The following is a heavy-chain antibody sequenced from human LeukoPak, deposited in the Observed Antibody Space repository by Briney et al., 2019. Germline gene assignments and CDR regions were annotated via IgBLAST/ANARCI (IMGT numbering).Heavy chain of an antibody. D-gene: IGHD3-16*02. J-gene: IGHJ5*02. CDR3: ARLYNHNWFDP. V-gene: IGHV4-59*01. CDR2: IYYTGNT. Sequence: PSETLSLTCTVSGDSINSYYWSWIRQPPGRGLEWIGYIYYTGNTNYNPSLRRRVTLSIDASKNQFSLKLSSVTAADTAMYYCARLYNHNWFDPWGQGTLVSVSS. CDR1: GDSINSYY.